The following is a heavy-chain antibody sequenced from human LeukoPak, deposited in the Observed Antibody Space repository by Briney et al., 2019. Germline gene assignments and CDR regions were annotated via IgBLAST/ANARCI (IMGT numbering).Heavy chain of an antibody. Sequence: ASVKVSCKASGYTFSGSYIHWVRQAPGQGLEWLGRINPNSGDTNYAQNLHGRVTMTRDTSITPAYMELNSLTSDETAVYFCARSAEHCNNGVCFTDYYMDVWGKGTTVTVSS. CDR1: GYTFSGSY. CDR3: ARSAEHCNNGVCFTDYYMDV. V-gene: IGHV1-2*06. CDR2: INPNSGDT. D-gene: IGHD2-8*01. J-gene: IGHJ6*03.